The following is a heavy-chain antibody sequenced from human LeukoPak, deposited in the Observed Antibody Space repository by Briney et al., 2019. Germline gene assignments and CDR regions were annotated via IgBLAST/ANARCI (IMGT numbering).Heavy chain of an antibody. D-gene: IGHD4/OR15-4a*01. J-gene: IGHJ4*02. V-gene: IGHV3-53*01. CDR1: GFTVSSDS. Sequence: PGGSLRLSCTVSGFTVSSDSMSWVRQAPGKGLEWVSFIYSGGSTHYSDSVKGRSTISRDNSKNTLYLQMNSLRAEDTAVYYCARRAGAYSHPYDYWGQGTLVTVSS. CDR3: ARRAGAYSHPYDY. CDR2: IYSGGST.